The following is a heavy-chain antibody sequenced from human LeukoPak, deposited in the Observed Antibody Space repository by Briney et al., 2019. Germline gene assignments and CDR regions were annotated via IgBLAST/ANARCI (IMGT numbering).Heavy chain of an antibody. CDR2: ISASNGNT. D-gene: IGHD1-7*01. V-gene: IGHV1-18*04. CDR3: ARDRSNWNYAPDF. CDR1: GYTFTGYY. Sequence: GASVKVSCKVSGYTFTGYYIHWVRQAPGQGLQWLGWISASNGNTNYAQKFRDRVTMSTDTSTGTAYLDVRSLTSDDTAVYYCARDRSNWNYAPDFWGQGALVIVSS. J-gene: IGHJ4*02.